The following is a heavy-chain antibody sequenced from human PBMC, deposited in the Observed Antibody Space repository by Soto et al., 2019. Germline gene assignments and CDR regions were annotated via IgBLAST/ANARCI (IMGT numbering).Heavy chain of an antibody. Sequence: SETLSLTCTVSGGSISSGGYYWSWIRQHPGKGLEWIGYIYYSGSINYNPSLKSRVTISVDTSKNQFSLKLSSVTAADTAVYYCARVYGIAVAGTLDFWGQGTLVTVSS. V-gene: IGHV4-61*08. D-gene: IGHD6-19*01. CDR1: GGSISSGGYY. CDR3: ARVYGIAVAGTLDF. J-gene: IGHJ4*02. CDR2: IYYSGSI.